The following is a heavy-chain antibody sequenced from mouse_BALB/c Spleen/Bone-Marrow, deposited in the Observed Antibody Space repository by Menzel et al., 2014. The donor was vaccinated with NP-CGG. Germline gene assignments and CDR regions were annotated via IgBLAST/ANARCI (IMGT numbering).Heavy chain of an antibody. CDR2: IYPGDGDT. J-gene: IGHJ4*01. Sequence: QVHVKQSGPELVKPGASVKISCKASGYAFSSSWMNWVKQRPGQGLEWIGRIYPGDGDTNYNGKFKGKATLTADKSSSTAYMQLSSLTSVDSAVYFCARSDGYRTMDYWGQGTSVTVPS. V-gene: IGHV1-82*01. D-gene: IGHD2-3*01. CDR3: ARSDGYRTMDY. CDR1: GYAFSSSW.